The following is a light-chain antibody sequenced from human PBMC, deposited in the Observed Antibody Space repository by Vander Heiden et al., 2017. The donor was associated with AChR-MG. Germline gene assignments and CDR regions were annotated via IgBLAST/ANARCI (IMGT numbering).Light chain of an antibody. CDR1: ELGDKY. CDR3: QAWDSSNVV. V-gene: IGLV3-1*01. CDR2: QDS. J-gene: IGLJ2*01. Sequence: SYELNQPPSVSVSPGQTASITCPGDELGDKYACWYQQKPGQSPVLVIYQDSKRPSGIPERFSGSNSGNTATLTISGTQAMDEADYYCQAWDSSNVVFDGGTKLTVL.